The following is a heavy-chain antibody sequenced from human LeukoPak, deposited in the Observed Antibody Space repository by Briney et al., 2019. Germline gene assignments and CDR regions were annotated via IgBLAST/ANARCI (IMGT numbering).Heavy chain of an antibody. CDR2: IYYSGST. D-gene: IGHD6-19*01. CDR3: ARPARDRIAVDGDYYYYHMDV. Sequence: PSETLSLTCTVSGGSISSYYWSWIRQPPGKGLEWIAYIYYSGSTNYNPSLKSRVTMSVDTSKNQFSLKLSSVTAADTAVYYCARPARDRIAVDGDYYYYHMDVWGRGTTVTVSS. CDR1: GGSISSYY. V-gene: IGHV4-59*08. J-gene: IGHJ6*03.